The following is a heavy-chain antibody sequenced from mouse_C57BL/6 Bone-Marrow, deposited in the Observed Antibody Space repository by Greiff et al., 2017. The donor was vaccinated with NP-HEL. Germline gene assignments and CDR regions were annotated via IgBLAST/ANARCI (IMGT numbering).Heavy chain of an antibody. CDR3: IYGSSYDYYAMDY. CDR2: IDPENGDT. CDR1: GFNIKDDY. V-gene: IGHV14-4*01. Sequence: EVQLVESGAELVRPGASVKLSCTASGFNIKDDYMHWVKQRPEQGLEWIGWIDPENGDTEYASKFQGKATITADTSSNTAYLQLSSLTSEDTAVYYCIYGSSYDYYAMDYWGQGTSVTVSS. D-gene: IGHD1-1*01. J-gene: IGHJ4*01.